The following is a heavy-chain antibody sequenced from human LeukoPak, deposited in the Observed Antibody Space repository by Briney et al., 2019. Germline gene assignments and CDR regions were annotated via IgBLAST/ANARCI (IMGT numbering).Heavy chain of an antibody. CDR1: SGSIRSYF. CDR3: ARGGYYNSGSYNWFHP. J-gene: IGHJ5*02. CDR2: IYTSGST. D-gene: IGHD3-10*01. V-gene: IGHV4-4*07. Sequence: SETLSLTCTVSSGSIRSYFWSWIRQPAGKGLKWIGGIYTSGSTNYNPSLKSRVTMSVDTSKNQFSLKLSSVTAADTAVYYCARGGYYNSGSYNWFHPWGQGTLVTVSS.